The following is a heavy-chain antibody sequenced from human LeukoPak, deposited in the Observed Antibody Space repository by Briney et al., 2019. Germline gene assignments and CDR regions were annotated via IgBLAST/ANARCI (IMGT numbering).Heavy chain of an antibody. CDR3: ARDNYSGSRYFDH. CDR1: GFTFSSYG. D-gene: IGHD1-26*01. CDR2: ISGSGGST. V-gene: IGHV3-23*01. J-gene: IGHJ4*02. Sequence: GGSLRLSCAASGFTFSSYGMSWVRQAPGKGLEWVSAISGSGGSTYYADSVKGRFTISRDNSKNTLYLQMNSLRAEDTAIYYCARDNYSGSRYFDHWGQGTLVTVSS.